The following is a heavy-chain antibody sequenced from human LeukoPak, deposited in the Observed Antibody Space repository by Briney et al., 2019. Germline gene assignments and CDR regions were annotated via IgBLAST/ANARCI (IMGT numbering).Heavy chain of an antibody. Sequence: PSETLSLTCTVSGYSISNGYYWGWIRQPPGKGLEWVGSIYHRGSTYYNPSLRSRVTISLDRSKKKFSLKLTSVTAADTAVYYCARVAAGKGYPFDYWGQGTLVTVSS. V-gene: IGHV4-38-2*02. D-gene: IGHD6-13*01. J-gene: IGHJ4*02. CDR2: IYHRGST. CDR1: GYSISNGYY. CDR3: ARVAAGKGYPFDY.